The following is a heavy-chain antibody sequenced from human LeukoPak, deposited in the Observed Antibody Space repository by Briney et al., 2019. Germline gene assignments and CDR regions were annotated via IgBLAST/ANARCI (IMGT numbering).Heavy chain of an antibody. D-gene: IGHD5-12*01. CDR1: GFTFSNAW. Sequence: GGSLRLSCAASGFTFSNAWMNWVRQAPGKRLEWVSSITSSSSYAFYADSVKGRFTISRDNAKSSLYLQMNNLRAEDTAVYYCARDPYSGHYGNDYYYYMDVWGKGTTVTISS. CDR2: ITSSSSYA. J-gene: IGHJ6*03. CDR3: ARDPYSGHYGNDYYYYMDV. V-gene: IGHV3-21*01.